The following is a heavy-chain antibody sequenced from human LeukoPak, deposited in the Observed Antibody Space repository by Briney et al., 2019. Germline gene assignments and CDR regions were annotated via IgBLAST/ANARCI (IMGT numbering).Heavy chain of an antibody. V-gene: IGHV5-51*01. CDR3: ARLRYSSSWYRGYFDY. Sequence: GESLKISCKGSGYSFTSYWIGWVRQMPGKGLEWMGIIYPGDSDTRYSPSFQGQVTISADKSISTAYLQWSSLKASDTAMYYCARLRYSSSWYRGYFDYWGQGTLVTVFS. CDR1: GYSFTSYW. J-gene: IGHJ4*02. D-gene: IGHD6-13*01. CDR2: IYPGDSDT.